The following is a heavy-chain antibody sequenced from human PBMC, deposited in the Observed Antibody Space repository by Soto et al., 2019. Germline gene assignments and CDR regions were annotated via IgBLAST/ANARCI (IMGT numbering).Heavy chain of an antibody. J-gene: IGHJ4*02. CDR2: VYHTGRT. Sequence: SETLSLTCTVSGGSFKSGSYSWSWIRQPPGKGLEWIGYVYHTGRTSYNPSLKSRVSISMDTSKNQFSLNLDSVTAADTAVYFCARDFASFDSWGQGTLVTVSS. CDR3: ARDFASFDS. CDR1: GGSFKSGSYS. D-gene: IGHD3-3*01. V-gene: IGHV4-61*01.